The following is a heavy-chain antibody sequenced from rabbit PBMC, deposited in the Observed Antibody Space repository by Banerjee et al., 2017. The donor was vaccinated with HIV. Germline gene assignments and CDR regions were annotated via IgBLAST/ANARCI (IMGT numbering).Heavy chain of an antibody. Sequence: QSLEESGGDLVKPGASLTLTCTASGFSFSDNYAMCWVRQAPGKGLEWIACINTSSGNTVYASWAKGPFTISKTSSTTVTLQMTSLTAADTATYFCARGGGLWGQGTLVTVS. V-gene: IGHV1S40*01. J-gene: IGHJ3*01. CDR3: ARGGGL. CDR2: INTSSGNT. CDR1: GFSFSDNYA.